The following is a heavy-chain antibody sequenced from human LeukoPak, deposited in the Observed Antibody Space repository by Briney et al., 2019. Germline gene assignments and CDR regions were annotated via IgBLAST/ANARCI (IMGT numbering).Heavy chain of an antibody. CDR1: GFPLSTSGVG. V-gene: IGHV2-5*02. J-gene: IGHJ4*02. CDR3: AHITVAGTRFDY. CDR2: IYWDDDK. D-gene: IGHD6-19*01. Sequence: SGPTLVKPTQTLTLTCTFSGFPLSTSGVGVGWIRQPPGKALEWLALIYWDDDKRYSPSLKSRLTITKDTSKNQVVLTMTNMDPVDTATYYCAHITVAGTRFDYWGQGTLVTVSS.